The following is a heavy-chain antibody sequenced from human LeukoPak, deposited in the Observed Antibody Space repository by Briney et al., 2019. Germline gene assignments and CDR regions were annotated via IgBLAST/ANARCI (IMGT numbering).Heavy chain of an antibody. V-gene: IGHV1-69*04. CDR3: ARGRQSYYDSSGDYYYYYGMDV. CDR1: GGTFSNYA. D-gene: IGHD3-22*01. J-gene: IGHJ6*02. CDR2: IIPILGIT. Sequence: ASVTVSCTASGGTFSNYAISWVRQAPGQGLEWMGRIIPILGITNYAQKFQGRVTITADKSTSTAYMELSSLRSEDTAVFYCARGRQSYYDSSGDYYYYYGMDVWGQGTTVTVSS.